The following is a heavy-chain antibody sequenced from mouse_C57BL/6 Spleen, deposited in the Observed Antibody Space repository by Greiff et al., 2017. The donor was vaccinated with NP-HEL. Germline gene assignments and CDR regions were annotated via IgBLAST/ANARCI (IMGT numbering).Heavy chain of an antibody. Sequence: VKLMESGAELARPGASVKMSCKASGYTFTSYTMHWVKQRPGQGLEWIGYINPSSGYTKYNQKFKDKATLTADKSSSTAYMQLSSLTSEDSAVYYCARGELGEGFDYWGQGTTLTVSS. V-gene: IGHV1-4*01. D-gene: IGHD4-1*01. J-gene: IGHJ2*01. CDR1: GYTFTSYT. CDR2: INPSSGYT. CDR3: ARGELGEGFDY.